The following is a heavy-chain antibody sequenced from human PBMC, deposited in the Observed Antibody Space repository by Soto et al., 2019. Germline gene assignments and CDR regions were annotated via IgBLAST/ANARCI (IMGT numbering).Heavy chain of an antibody. J-gene: IGHJ4*02. CDR1: GFSLCTTGMG. CDR2: IYPNDDK. V-gene: IGHV2-5*01. CDR3: AHPRVPAVRGNPYFDF. Sequence: QITLKESGHTLVKPTQTLTLTCTVSGFSLCTTGMGVGWIRQPPGKALEYLALIYPNDDKFYSASLKSRLTITTDTSKNQVVLTLTNMDPVDTAAYYCAHPRVPAVRGNPYFDFWGQGTLVTVSA. D-gene: IGHD2-2*01.